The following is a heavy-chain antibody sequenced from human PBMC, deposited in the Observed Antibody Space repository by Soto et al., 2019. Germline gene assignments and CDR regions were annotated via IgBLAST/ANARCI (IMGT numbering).Heavy chain of an antibody. Sequence: PGGSLRLSCTASGFTFGDYAMSWFRQAPGKGLEWVGFIRSKAYGGTTEYAASVKGRFTISRDDSKSIAYLQMNSLKTEDTAVYYCTRDPIAAAGYYYYGMDVWGQGTTVTVSS. J-gene: IGHJ6*02. D-gene: IGHD6-13*01. CDR2: IRSKAYGGTT. CDR3: TRDPIAAAGYYYYGMDV. V-gene: IGHV3-49*03. CDR1: GFTFGDYA.